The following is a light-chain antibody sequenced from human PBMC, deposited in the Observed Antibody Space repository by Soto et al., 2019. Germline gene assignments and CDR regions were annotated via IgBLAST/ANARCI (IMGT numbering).Light chain of an antibody. CDR1: SSDVGANNY. CDR3: CSYTTSSTLV. CDR2: EVS. J-gene: IGLJ2*01. V-gene: IGLV2-14*01. Sequence: QSVLTQPASVSGSPGQSITISCTGSSSDVGANNYVSWYQQHPGKAPKVMIYEVSNRPSRVSNRFSGSKSGNTASLTISGLQAEDEATYYCCSYTTSSTLVFGGGTKVTVL.